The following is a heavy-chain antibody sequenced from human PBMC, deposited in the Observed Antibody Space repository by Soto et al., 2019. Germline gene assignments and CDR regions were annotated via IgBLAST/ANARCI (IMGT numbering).Heavy chain of an antibody. D-gene: IGHD6-19*01. CDR1: GFSFSSCA. CDR3: ARVSIAVAGIAYYFDY. J-gene: IGHJ4*02. V-gene: IGHV3-30-3*01. CDR2: ISHDGSNK. Sequence: QVQLVESEGSVVQPGRSLRLSCAASGFSFSSCAMHWVRQAPGKGLEWVAVISHDGSNKYYADSVKGRFTISRDNSINTLYLQMNSLRAEDTAVYYCARVSIAVAGIAYYFDYWGQGTLVTVSS.